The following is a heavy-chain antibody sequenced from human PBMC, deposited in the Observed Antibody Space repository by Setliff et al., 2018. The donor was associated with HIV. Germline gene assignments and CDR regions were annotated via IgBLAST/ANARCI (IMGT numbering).Heavy chain of an antibody. CDR3: ARVLYRGSGSYYFDY. V-gene: IGHV4-39*07. J-gene: IGHJ4*02. CDR2: IYYSGST. D-gene: IGHD3-10*01. Sequence: PSETLSLTCTVSGGSISSSSYYWGWIRQPPGKGLEWIGSIYYSGSTYYNPSLKSRVTISVATSKNQFSLKLSSVTAADTAVYYCARVLYRGSGSYYFDYWGQGTLVTVSS. CDR1: GGSISSSSYY.